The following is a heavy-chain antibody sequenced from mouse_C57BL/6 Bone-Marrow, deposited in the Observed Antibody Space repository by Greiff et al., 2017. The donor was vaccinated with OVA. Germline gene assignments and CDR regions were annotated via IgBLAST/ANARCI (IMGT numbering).Heavy chain of an antibody. CDR1: GFTFSSYA. CDR2: ISDGGSYT. CDR3: ARVGGYGLWYFDV. V-gene: IGHV5-4*01. D-gene: IGHD2-2*01. J-gene: IGHJ1*03. Sequence: EVQGVESGGGLVKPGGSLKLSCAASGFTFSSYAMSWVRQTPEKRLEWVATISDGGSYTYYPDNVKGRFTISRDNAKNNLYLQMSHLKSEDTAMYYCARVGGYGLWYFDVWGTGTTVTVSS.